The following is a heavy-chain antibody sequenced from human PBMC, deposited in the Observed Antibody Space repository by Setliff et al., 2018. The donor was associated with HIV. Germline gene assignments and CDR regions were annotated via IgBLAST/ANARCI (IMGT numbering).Heavy chain of an antibody. CDR1: RFIFSNSG. CDR3: AKDRATVTIYYYYMDV. D-gene: IGHD4-17*01. V-gene: IGHV3-30*02. CDR2: IRFDGSNQ. Sequence: PGGSLRLSCAAPRFIFSNSGMHWVRQAPGKGLEWVAFIRFDGSNQYYADSVKGRFTISRDNSKNTLYLQMNSLRTEDTAVYYCAKDRATVTIYYYYMDVWGKGTTVTAP. J-gene: IGHJ6*03.